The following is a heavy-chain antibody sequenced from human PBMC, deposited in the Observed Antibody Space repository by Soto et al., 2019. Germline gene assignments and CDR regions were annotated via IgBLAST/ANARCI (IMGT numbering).Heavy chain of an antibody. J-gene: IGHJ5*02. CDR3: APNRVANYYDSNPPGNWFDP. D-gene: IGHD3-22*01. Sequence: EASAKVSCKASGGTFSSCAISWLRQAPGQGLEWTAGIIPIFGTANYAQKFQGRATITADKSTSTAYMALSSLRSEDTAVYYCAPNRVANYYDSNPPGNWFDPSGQGTLVTVSS. CDR1: GGTFSSCA. V-gene: IGHV1-69*06. CDR2: IIPIFGTA.